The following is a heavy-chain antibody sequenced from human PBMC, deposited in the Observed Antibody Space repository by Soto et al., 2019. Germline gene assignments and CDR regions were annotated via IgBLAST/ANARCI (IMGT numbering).Heavy chain of an antibody. D-gene: IGHD3-10*01. CDR2: ISGSGGST. CDR3: AKDPLRFGEPDPDY. V-gene: IGHV3-23*01. Sequence: RISQNPGKGLEWVSAISGSGGSTYYADSVKGRFTISRDNSKNTLYLQMNSLRAEDTAVYYCAKDPLRFGEPDPDYWGQGTLVTVSS. J-gene: IGHJ4*02.